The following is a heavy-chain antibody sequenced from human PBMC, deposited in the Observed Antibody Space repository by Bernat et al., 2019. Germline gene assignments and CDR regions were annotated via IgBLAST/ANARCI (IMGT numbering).Heavy chain of an antibody. CDR3: ARLNCSSTSCYSVRDYWYFDL. V-gene: IGHV4-39*01. D-gene: IGHD2-2*01. CDR1: GGSISSYY. CDR2: IYYSGST. Sequence: QVQLQESGPGLVKPSETLSLTCTVSGGSISSYYWGWIRQPPGKGLEWIGSIYYSGSTYYNPSLKSRVTISVDTSKNQFSLKLSSVTAADTAVYYCARLNCSSTSCYSVRDYWYFDLWGRGTLVTVSS. J-gene: IGHJ2*01.